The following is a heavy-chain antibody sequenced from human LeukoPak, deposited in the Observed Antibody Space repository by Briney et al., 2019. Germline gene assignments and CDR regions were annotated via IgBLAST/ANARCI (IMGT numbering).Heavy chain of an antibody. CDR3: ASIDYYDSSGYYGGFDY. V-gene: IGHV4-59*01. J-gene: IGHJ4*02. D-gene: IGHD3-22*01. CDR2: IYYSGST. CDR1: GGSISSYY. Sequence: SETLSLTCTVSGGSISSYYWSWIRQPPGKGLEWIGYIYYSGSTNYNPSLKSRVTISVDTSKNQFSLKLSSVTAADTAVYYCASIDYYDSSGYYGGFDYWGQGTLVTVSS.